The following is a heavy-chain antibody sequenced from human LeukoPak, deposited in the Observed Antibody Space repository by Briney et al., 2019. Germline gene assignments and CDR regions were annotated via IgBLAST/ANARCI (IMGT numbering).Heavy chain of an antibody. J-gene: IGHJ4*02. D-gene: IGHD1-26*01. Sequence: SETLSLTCTVSGGSISSYYWSWIRQPPGKGLEWIGYIYYSGSTNYNPSLKSRVTISVDTSKNQFSLKLSSVTAADTAVYYCARGLPYSGSYPSPLDWGQGTLVTVSS. V-gene: IGHV4-59*08. CDR3: ARGLPYSGSYPSPLD. CDR2: IYYSGST. CDR1: GGSISSYY.